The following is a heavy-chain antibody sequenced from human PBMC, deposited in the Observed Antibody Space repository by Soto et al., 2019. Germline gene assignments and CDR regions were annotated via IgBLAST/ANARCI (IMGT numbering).Heavy chain of an antibody. CDR2: IYYSGST. Sequence: SETLSLTCTVSGGSISSSSYYWGWIRQPPGKGLEWIGSIYYSGSTYYNPSLKSRVTISVDTSKNQFSLKLSSVTAADTAVYYCARTQLGYYYYYYMDVWGKGTTVTVSS. J-gene: IGHJ6*03. CDR3: ARTQLGYYYYYYMDV. D-gene: IGHD6-13*01. CDR1: GGSISSSSYY. V-gene: IGHV4-39*01.